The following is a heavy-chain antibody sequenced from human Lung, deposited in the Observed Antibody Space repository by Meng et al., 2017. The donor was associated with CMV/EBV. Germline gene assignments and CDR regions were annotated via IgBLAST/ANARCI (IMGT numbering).Heavy chain of an antibody. CDR1: GFTFSGYA. CDR2: ISYDGSNK. D-gene: IGHD3-22*01. Sequence: GESXKISCAASGFTFSGYAMHWVRQAPGKGLEWVAVISYDGSNKYYADSVKGRFTISRDNSKNTLYLQMNSLRAEDTAVYYCAREFSGTTYYYDSSGYFAVDIWXQGTMVTVSS. J-gene: IGHJ3*02. CDR3: AREFSGTTYYYDSSGYFAVDI. V-gene: IGHV3-30-3*01.